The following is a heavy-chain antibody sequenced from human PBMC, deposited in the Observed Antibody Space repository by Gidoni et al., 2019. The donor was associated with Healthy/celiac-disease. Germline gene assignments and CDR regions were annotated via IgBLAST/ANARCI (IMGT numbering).Heavy chain of an antibody. V-gene: IGHV3-30*18. CDR2: ISYDGSNK. CDR1: GFPVSSYG. J-gene: IGHJ2*01. Sequence: QVQLVESGGGVLQPGRSLRLSCAAAGFPVSSYGMHWVRQAQGKGLGWVAVISYDGSNKYYADSVKGRFTISRDNSKNTLYLQMNSLRAEDTAVYYCAKSGYNWNDGNFDLWGRGTLVTVSS. D-gene: IGHD1-1*01. CDR3: AKSGYNWNDGNFDL.